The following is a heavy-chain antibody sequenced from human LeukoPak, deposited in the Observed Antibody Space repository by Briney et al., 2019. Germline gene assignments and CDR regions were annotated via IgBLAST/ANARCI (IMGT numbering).Heavy chain of an antibody. D-gene: IGHD5-24*01. Sequence: SEALSLTCTVSGGSISSYYWSWIRQPPGKGLEWIGYIYYRGSTNYNPSLKSRVTISVDTSKNQFSLNLASVTAADTAVYYCARFFSGYNSDAFDIWGHGTMVTVSS. CDR2: IYYRGST. CDR3: ARFFSGYNSDAFDI. J-gene: IGHJ3*02. CDR1: GGSISSYY. V-gene: IGHV4-59*08.